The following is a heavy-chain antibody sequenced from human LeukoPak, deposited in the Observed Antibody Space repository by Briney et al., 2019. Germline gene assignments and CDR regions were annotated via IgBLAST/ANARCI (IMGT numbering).Heavy chain of an antibody. V-gene: IGHV3-15*07. Sequence: GGSLRLSCATSGFTFSNAWMNWVRQAPGKGLEWVGRIRSNSDGGTIDYAAPVKGRFTLSRDDSKTTLYLQMNSLQTEDTAVYYCATDFYDSTWGQGTLVTVFS. CDR3: ATDFYDST. CDR2: IRSNSDGGTI. CDR1: GFTFSNAW. D-gene: IGHD3-22*01. J-gene: IGHJ5*02.